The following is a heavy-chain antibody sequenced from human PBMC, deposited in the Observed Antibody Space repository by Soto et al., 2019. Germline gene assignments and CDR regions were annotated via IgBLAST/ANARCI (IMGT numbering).Heavy chain of an antibody. V-gene: IGHV5-51*01. D-gene: IGHD6-19*01. J-gene: IGHJ6*03. Sequence: PGESLKISCKGSGYSFTSYWIGWVRQMPGKGLEWMGIIYPGDSDTRYSPSFQGQVTISADKSISTAYLQWSSLKASDTAMYYCARHAPWGPYSSGRTYYYYYMDVWGKGTTVTVSS. CDR2: IYPGDSDT. CDR3: ARHAPWGPYSSGRTYYYYYMDV. CDR1: GYSFTSYW.